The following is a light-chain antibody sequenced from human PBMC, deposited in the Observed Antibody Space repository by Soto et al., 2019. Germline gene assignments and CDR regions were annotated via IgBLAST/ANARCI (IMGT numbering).Light chain of an antibody. CDR1: QSIRND. Sequence: DIQMTQSPSSLSASVGDRVTITCRASQSIRNDLVWYQQKPGKAPKVLIYTASTLQTGVPSRFTGSGSGTDFNLTISSLQPEDFATYYCQQSYTTPITFGQGTRLEIK. CDR2: TAS. CDR3: QQSYTTPIT. J-gene: IGKJ5*01. V-gene: IGKV1-39*01.